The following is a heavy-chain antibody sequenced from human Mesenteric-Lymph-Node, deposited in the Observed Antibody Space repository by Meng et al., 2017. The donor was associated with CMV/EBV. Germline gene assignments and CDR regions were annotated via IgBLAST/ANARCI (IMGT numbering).Heavy chain of an antibody. D-gene: IGHD6-13*01. CDR1: GGSISSGSYY. CDR2: SYYSGST. CDR3: ASSSPLHMDV. V-gene: IGHV4-39*07. Sequence: SEILSLTCTVPGGSISSGSYYWGWIRHPPGKGLEWIGNSYYSGSTYYNPSLRSRVTISVDTSKDQLSLILDSVTAADTAVYYCASSSPLHMDVWGQGTTVTVSS. J-gene: IGHJ6*02.